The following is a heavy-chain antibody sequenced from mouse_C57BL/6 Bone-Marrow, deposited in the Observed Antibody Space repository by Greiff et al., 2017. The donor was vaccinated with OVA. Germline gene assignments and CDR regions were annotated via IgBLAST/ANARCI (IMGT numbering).Heavy chain of an antibody. V-gene: IGHV1-81*01. CDR3: ALTQYFDV. D-gene: IGHD4-1*01. CDR1: GYTLTSYG. Sequence: QVQLQQSGAELARPGASVKLSCKASGYTLTSYGISWVKQRTGQGLEWIGEIYPRRGNTYYNEKFKGKATRTADKSSSTAYMELRSLTSEDSAVYFCALTQYFDVWGTGTTVTVSS. CDR2: IYPRRGNT. J-gene: IGHJ1*03.